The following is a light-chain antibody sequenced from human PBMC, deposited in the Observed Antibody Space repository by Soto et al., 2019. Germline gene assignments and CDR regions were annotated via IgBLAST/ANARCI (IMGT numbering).Light chain of an antibody. CDR1: QSVSNN. J-gene: IGKJ2*01. CDR2: GAS. Sequence: EIVMTHSPATLSVSPGERATLSCRASQSVSNNLAWYQQKPGQAPSLLIYGASTRATAIPARFSGSGSGTEFTLTISSLQSEDFAVYFCQQYDNWTYTFGQGTKLEIK. V-gene: IGKV3-15*01. CDR3: QQYDNWTYT.